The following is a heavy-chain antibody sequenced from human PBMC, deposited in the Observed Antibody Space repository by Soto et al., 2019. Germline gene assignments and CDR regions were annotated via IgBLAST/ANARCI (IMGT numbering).Heavy chain of an antibody. D-gene: IGHD2-21*01. CDR2: IYHSGST. Sequence: QLQLQESSSGLVKPSQTLSLTCAVSGGSISSGGYSWSWIRQPPGKGLEWIGYIYHSGSTYYNPSLKSRVTISVDRSKIQFSLKLSSVTAADTAVYYCARVRGPYCGGECYPPTPNWFDPWGQGTLVTVSS. J-gene: IGHJ5*02. V-gene: IGHV4-30-2*01. CDR1: GGSISSGGYS. CDR3: ARVRGPYCGGECYPPTPNWFDP.